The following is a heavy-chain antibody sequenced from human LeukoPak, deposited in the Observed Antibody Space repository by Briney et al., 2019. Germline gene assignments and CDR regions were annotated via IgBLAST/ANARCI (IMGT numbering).Heavy chain of an antibody. CDR3: ARGPSGYHNT. CDR1: GFTFSTYS. V-gene: IGHV3-21*01. Sequence: GGSLRLSCAASGFTFSTYSMNWVRQAPGKGLEWISFISTSSIYIYYADSVKGRFTISRDNSKNTLYLQMNSLRAEDTAVYYCARGPSGYHNTGGQGTLVTVSS. CDR2: ISTSSIYI. D-gene: IGHD5-12*01. J-gene: IGHJ4*02.